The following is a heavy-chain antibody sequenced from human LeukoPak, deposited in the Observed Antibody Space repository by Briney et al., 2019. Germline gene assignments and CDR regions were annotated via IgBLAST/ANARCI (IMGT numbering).Heavy chain of an antibody. CDR3: AKSSLREWLLVGY. CDR2: ISGSGGST. D-gene: IGHD3-3*01. J-gene: IGHJ4*02. CDR1: GFSFSSYA. V-gene: IGHV3-23*01. Sequence: PGGSLRLSCAASGFSFSSYAMSWVRQAPGKGLEWVSAISGSGGSTYYADSVKGWFTISRDNSKNTLYLQMNSLRAEDAAVYYCAKSSLREWLLVGYWGQGTLVTVSS.